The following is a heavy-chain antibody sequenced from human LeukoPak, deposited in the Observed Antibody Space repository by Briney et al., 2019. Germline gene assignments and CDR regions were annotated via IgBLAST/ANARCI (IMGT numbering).Heavy chain of an antibody. V-gene: IGHV3-23*01. CDR3: AKGMQLWSMRFDS. CDR2: ISGDGVST. CDR1: GFTFSSYA. Sequence: VESLRLSCAASGFTFSSYAMSWVRQAPGKGLDWVSAISGDGVSTYYADSVKGRFTISRDDSKNTLSLQMNSLRAEDTAAYYCAKGMQLWSMRFDSWGQGTLVTVPS. J-gene: IGHJ4*02. D-gene: IGHD5-18*01.